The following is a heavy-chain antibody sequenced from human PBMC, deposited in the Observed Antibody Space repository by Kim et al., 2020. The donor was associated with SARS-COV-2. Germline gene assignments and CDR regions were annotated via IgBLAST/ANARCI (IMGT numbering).Heavy chain of an antibody. CDR3: ARHPTTYALDY. J-gene: IGHJ4*02. Sequence: THYRPPLKTRVTISIDTSKNRSSLRLYSVTAADTALYYCARHPTTYALDYWGQGTLVTVSS. CDR2: T. V-gene: IGHV4-39*01. D-gene: IGHD1-26*01.